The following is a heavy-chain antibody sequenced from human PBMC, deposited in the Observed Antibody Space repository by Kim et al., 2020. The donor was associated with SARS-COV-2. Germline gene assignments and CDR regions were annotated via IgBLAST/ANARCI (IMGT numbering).Heavy chain of an antibody. J-gene: IGHJ4*02. CDR3: ARAYDILTGFPHYFDY. CDR1: GYTFTSYG. Sequence: ASVKVSCKASGYTFTSYGISWVRQAPGQGLEWMGWISAYNGNTNYAQKLQGRVTMTTDTSTSTAYMELRSLRSDDTAVYYCARAYDILTGFPHYFDYWGQGTLVTVSS. V-gene: IGHV1-18*01. D-gene: IGHD3-9*01. CDR2: ISAYNGNT.